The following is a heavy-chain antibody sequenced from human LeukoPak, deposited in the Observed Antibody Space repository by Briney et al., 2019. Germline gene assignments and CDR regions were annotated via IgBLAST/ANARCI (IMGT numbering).Heavy chain of an antibody. D-gene: IGHD2-21*01. CDR1: GYSFSGYG. CDR3: ARCGGWAPMDYGATFDY. Sequence: ASVKVSCKASGYSFSGYGISWVRQAPGQGLEWLGWISTYTGNTNYAQKPQGRVIMTTDTSTSTAYMELRSLRSDDTAVYYCARCGGWAPMDYGATFDYWGHGTLVTVSS. V-gene: IGHV1-18*01. CDR2: ISTYTGNT. J-gene: IGHJ4*01.